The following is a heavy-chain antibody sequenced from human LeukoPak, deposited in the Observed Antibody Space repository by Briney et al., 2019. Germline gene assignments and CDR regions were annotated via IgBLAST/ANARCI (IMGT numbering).Heavy chain of an antibody. D-gene: IGHD1-26*01. CDR1: GFTFSSYA. CDR3: ARETPGGAADY. Sequence: PGGSLRLSCAASGFTFSSYAMHWVRQAPGKGLEYVSAISSYGGSTYYANSVKGRFTISRDNSKNTLYLQMGSLRAEDMAVYYCARETPGGAADYWGQGTLVTVSS. CDR2: ISSYGGST. V-gene: IGHV3-64*01. J-gene: IGHJ4*02.